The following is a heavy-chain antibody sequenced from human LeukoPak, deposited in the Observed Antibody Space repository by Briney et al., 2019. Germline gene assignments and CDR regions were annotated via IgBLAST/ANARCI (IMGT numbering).Heavy chain of an antibody. CDR1: GGSISTYY. J-gene: IGHJ4*02. V-gene: IGHV4-59*01. CDR2: IYYSGST. CDR3: ASCGGTCYGLDY. D-gene: IGHD2-15*01. Sequence: PSETLSLTCTVSGGSISTYYWSWIRQPPGKGLEWIAYIYYSGSTNYNPSLKSRVTISVDTSKNQFSLKLSSVTAADTAVYYCASCGGTCYGLDYWGQGTLVTVSS.